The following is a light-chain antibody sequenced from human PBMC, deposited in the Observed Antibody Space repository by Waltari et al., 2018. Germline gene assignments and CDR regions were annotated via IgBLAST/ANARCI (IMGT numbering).Light chain of an antibody. J-gene: IGLJ3*02. CDR1: STNIGAGYD. Sequence: QSVLTQPPSVSGAPGQRVSISCTGSSTNIGAGYDVHWYQQVPGSAPKLLIFKKNNRPSGVPDRFSGSKSGTSASLAITGLQAEDEADYYCQSSDSSLRGSMFGGGTRLTVL. CDR3: QSSDSSLRGSM. CDR2: KKN. V-gene: IGLV1-40*01.